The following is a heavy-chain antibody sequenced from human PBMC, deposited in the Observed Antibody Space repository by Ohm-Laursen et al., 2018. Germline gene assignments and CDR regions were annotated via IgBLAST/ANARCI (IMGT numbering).Heavy chain of an antibody. V-gene: IGHV4-4*07. Sequence: TLSLTCSVSGDSISAHYWSWIRQPAGKGLEWIGRIYTSGSTNYNPSLKSRLTMSVDTSKNQFSLNLSSVTAADSAVYYCAREVAVEFDYWGQGTLVTVSS. CDR1: GDSISAHY. CDR2: IYTSGST. CDR3: AREVAVEFDY. D-gene: IGHD6-19*01. J-gene: IGHJ4*02.